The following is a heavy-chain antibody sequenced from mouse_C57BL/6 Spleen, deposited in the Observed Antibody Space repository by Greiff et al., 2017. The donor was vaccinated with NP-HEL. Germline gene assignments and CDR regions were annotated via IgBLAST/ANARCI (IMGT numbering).Heavy chain of an antibody. CDR2: IHPNSGST. Sequence: VQLQQPGAELVKPGASVKLSCKASGYTFTSYWMHWVKQRPGQGLEWIGMIHPNSGSTNYNEKFKSKATLTVDKSSSTAYMQLSSLTSEDSAVYYCARGPHYYGSSYFDYWGQGTTLTVSS. D-gene: IGHD1-1*01. CDR1: GYTFTSYW. J-gene: IGHJ2*01. V-gene: IGHV1-64*01. CDR3: ARGPHYYGSSYFDY.